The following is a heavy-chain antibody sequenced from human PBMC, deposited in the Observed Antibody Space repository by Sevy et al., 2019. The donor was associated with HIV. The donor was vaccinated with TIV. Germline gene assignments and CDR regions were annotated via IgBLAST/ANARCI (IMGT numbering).Heavy chain of an antibody. J-gene: IGHJ4*02. V-gene: IGHV3-23*01. CDR1: GLTLTTTG. Sequence: GGSLRLSCAASGLTLTTTGMSWVRQAPGQGLKWVAGVTSDGTTYYADSVRDRFTVSRDNSKNTLYLQLNSLRADDTAVFYCAGGDTTMITDLDYWGQGTLVTVSS. CDR2: VTSDGTT. CDR3: AGGDTTMITDLDY. D-gene: IGHD3-16*01.